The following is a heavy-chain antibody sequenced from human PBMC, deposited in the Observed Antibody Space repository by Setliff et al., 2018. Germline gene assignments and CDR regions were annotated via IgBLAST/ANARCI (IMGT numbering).Heavy chain of an antibody. CDR2: TIPMFGTA. CDR1: GGTFSSYG. J-gene: IGHJ4*02. V-gene: IGHV1-69*13. CDR3: ARDDGRAAVAEWFFDS. D-gene: IGHD3-3*01. Sequence: SVKVSCKASGGTFSSYGISWVRQAPGQGLEWMGGTIPMFGTANYAQKFQGRVTITADESTNTAYMELSSLRYEDTAVYYCARDDGRAAVAEWFFDSWGQGSLVTVSS.